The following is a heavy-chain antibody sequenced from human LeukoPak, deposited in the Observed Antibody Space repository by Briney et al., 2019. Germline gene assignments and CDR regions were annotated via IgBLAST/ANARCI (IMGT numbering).Heavy chain of an antibody. CDR2: IWYDGSNK. CDR1: GFTFSSYG. CDR3: ARDPAGYYFDY. D-gene: IGHD6-19*01. J-gene: IGHJ4*02. V-gene: IGHV3-33*01. Sequence: GGSLRLSCAAPGFTFSSYGMHWVRQAPGKGLEWVAVIWYDGSNKYYADSVKGRFTISRDNSKNTLYLQMNSLRAEDTAVYYCARDPAGYYFDYWGQGTLVTVSS.